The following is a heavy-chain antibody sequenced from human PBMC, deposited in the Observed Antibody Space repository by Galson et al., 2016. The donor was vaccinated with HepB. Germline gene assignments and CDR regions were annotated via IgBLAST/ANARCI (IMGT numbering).Heavy chain of an antibody. V-gene: IGHV3-23*01. Sequence: SLRLSCAASGFSFSSHVVTWVRQVPGGGLQWLSSFTYDGGEGHYADSVTGRFTASRDNSKNTHYLQMNNVRSDDTAIYYCVDRGSSGWNLYFQHWGQGTLVTVSS. D-gene: IGHD6-19*01. CDR2: FTYDGGEG. J-gene: IGHJ1*01. CDR3: VDRGSSGWNLYFQH. CDR1: GFSFSSHV.